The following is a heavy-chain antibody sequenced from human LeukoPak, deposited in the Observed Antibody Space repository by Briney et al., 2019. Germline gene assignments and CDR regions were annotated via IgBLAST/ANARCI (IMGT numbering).Heavy chain of an antibody. CDR1: GFMFSNHG. CDR3: AKGAYYGD. CDR2: ISGSGGNT. V-gene: IGHV3-23*01. J-gene: IGHJ4*02. Sequence: GGSLRLSCAASGFMFSNHGMNWVRQAPGKRLEWLSTISGSGGNTYYADSVKGRFTISRDNSKNTLYLQMNSLRVEDTAIYYCAKGAYYGDWGQGTLVTVSS. D-gene: IGHD3-3*01.